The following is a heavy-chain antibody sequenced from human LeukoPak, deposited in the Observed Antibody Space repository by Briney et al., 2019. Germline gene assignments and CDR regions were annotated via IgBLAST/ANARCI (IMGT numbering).Heavy chain of an antibody. V-gene: IGHV3-30*02. D-gene: IGHD3-10*01. CDR2: IRYDGSNK. Sequence: QPGGSLRLSCAASGFTFSSYGMHWVRQAPGKGLEWVAFIRYDGSNKYYADSVKGRFTISRDNSKNTLYLQMNSLRAEDTAVYYCARLGTIRGVIILAFDYWGQGTLVTVSS. CDR3: ARLGTIRGVIILAFDY. CDR1: GFTFSSYG. J-gene: IGHJ4*02.